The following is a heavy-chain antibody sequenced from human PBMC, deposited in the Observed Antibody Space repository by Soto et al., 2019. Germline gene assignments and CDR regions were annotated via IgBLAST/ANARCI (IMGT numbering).Heavy chain of an antibody. V-gene: IGHV3-21*01. CDR2: ISGSSSYI. CDR1: RFTVSTYS. Sequence: HGWSIRISCASSRFTVSTYSMNWVRKAPGKGLEWVSSISGSSSYIHYADSVKGRFTISRDNAKNSLYLQMNSLRAEDTAVYYCARGEDIVVVVPATFDCWGQGTLVTVSS. J-gene: IGHJ4*02. CDR3: ARGEDIVVVVPATFDC. D-gene: IGHD2-15*01.